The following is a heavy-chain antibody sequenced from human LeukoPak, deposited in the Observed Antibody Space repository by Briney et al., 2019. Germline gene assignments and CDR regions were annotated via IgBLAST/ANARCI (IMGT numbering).Heavy chain of an antibody. D-gene: IGHD3-10*01. CDR1: GFTFSSYG. J-gene: IGHJ4*02. CDR2: ISYDGSNK. CDR3: AKDRESSYGLLWFGELLCDIDY. Sequence: SGGSLRLSCAASGFTFSSYGMHCVLQAPGKGLEWIAVISYDGSNKYYADSVKGRFTISRDNSKNTLYLQMNSLRAEDTAVYYCAKDRESSYGLLWFGELLCDIDYWGQGTLVTVSS. V-gene: IGHV3-30*18.